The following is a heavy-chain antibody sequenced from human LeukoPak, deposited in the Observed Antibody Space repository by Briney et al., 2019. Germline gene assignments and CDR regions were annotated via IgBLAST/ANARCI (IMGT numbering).Heavy chain of an antibody. J-gene: IGHJ5*02. Sequence: SETLSLTCTVSGGSISSSSYYWGWIRQPPGKGLEWIGEINHSGSTNYNPSLKSRVTISVDTSKNQFSLKLSSVTAADTAVYYCATENGQAWFDPWGQGTLVTVSS. V-gene: IGHV4-39*07. D-gene: IGHD1-1*01. CDR2: INHSGST. CDR1: GGSISSSSYY. CDR3: ATENGQAWFDP.